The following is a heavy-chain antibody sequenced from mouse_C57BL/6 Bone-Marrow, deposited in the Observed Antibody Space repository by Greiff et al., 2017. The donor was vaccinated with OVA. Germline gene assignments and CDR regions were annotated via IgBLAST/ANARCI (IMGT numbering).Heavy chain of an antibody. Sequence: VQLQQSGTVLARPGASVKMSCKTSGYTFTSYWMHWVKQRPGQGLEWIGAIYPGNSDTSYNQKFKGKAKLTAVTSASTAYMELSSLTNEDSAVYYCTPYYGSSSYWYFDVWGTGTTVTVSS. CDR3: TPYYGSSSYWYFDV. V-gene: IGHV1-5*01. J-gene: IGHJ1*03. CDR1: GYTFTSYW. D-gene: IGHD1-1*01. CDR2: IYPGNSDT.